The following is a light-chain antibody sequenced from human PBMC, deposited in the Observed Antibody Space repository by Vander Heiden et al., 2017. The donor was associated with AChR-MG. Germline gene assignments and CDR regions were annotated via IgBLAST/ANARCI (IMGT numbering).Light chain of an antibody. V-gene: IGLV3-1*01. CDR3: QAWDLSTVV. CDR2: QDK. Sequence: SYELTQPPSVSVSPGQTASITCSGDKLGEKYACWYQQKPGQSPVLVIYQDKKRPSGIPERFSGSNSGNTATLTISGTQAMDEADYYCQAWDLSTVVFGGGTKLTVL. J-gene: IGLJ2*01. CDR1: KLGEKY.